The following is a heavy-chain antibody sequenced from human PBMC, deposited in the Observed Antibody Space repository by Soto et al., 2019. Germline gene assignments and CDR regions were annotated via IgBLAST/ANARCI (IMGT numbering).Heavy chain of an antibody. D-gene: IGHD3-22*01. V-gene: IGHV3-23*01. CDR2: ISGSGGST. CDR1: GLTFSSYA. J-gene: IGHJ4*02. CDR3: AKVQYDSSGYYSCFDY. Sequence: GSLRLSCAASGLTFSSYAMSWVRQAPGKGLEWVSDISGSGGSTYYADSVKGRFTISRDNSKNTLYLQMNSLRAEDTAVYYCAKVQYDSSGYYSCFDYWGQGTLVTVYS.